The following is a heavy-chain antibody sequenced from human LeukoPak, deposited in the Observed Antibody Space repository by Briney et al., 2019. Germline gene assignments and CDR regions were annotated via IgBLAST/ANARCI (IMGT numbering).Heavy chain of an antibody. CDR2: INSDGSST. D-gene: IGHD2/OR15-2a*01. Sequence: WVSRINSDGSSTSYADSVKVRFTISRDNAKNTLYLQMNSLRAEDTAVYYCARSTPFDPFDYWGQGTLVTVSS. V-gene: IGHV3-74*01. J-gene: IGHJ4*02. CDR3: ARSTPFDPFDY.